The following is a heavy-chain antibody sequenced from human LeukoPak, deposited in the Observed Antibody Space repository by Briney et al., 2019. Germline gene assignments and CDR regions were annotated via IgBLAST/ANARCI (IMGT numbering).Heavy chain of an antibody. CDR2: INPNSGGT. D-gene: IGHD1-20*01. CDR1: GYTFTGYY. V-gene: IGHV1-2*02. Sequence: ASVKVSCKASGYTFTGYYMHWVRQAPGQGLEWMGWINPNSGGTNYAQKFQGRVTMTRDTSISTAYMELSRLRSDDTAVYYCARDGSPRNWNAVWYYYGMDVWGQGTTVTVSS. J-gene: IGHJ6*02. CDR3: ARDGSPRNWNAVWYYYGMDV.